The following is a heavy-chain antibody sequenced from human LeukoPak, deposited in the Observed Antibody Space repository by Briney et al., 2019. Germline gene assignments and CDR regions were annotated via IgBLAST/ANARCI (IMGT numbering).Heavy chain of an antibody. Sequence: GASVKVSCKASGGTFSSYAISWVRQAPGQGLEWMGRIIPIFGTANYAQKFQGRVTITTDESTSTAYMELSSLRSEDTAVYYCARGGIAARGFRYYYYMDVWGKGTTVTVSS. J-gene: IGHJ6*03. CDR3: ARGGIAARGFRYYYYMDV. D-gene: IGHD6-6*01. CDR1: GGTFSSYA. CDR2: IIPIFGTA. V-gene: IGHV1-69*05.